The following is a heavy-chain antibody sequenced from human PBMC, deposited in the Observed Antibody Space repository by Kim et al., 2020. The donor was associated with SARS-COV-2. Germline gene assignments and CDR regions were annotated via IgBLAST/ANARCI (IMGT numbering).Heavy chain of an antibody. V-gene: IGHV4-59*01. CDR1: GGSISSYY. J-gene: IGHJ4*02. D-gene: IGHD6-19*01. CDR3: ARGSGWYGGYFDY. Sequence: SETLSLTCTVSGGSISSYYWSWIRQPPGKGLEWIGYIYYSGSTNYNPSLKSRVTISVDTSKNQFSLKLSSVTAADTAVYYCARGSGWYGGYFDYWGQGTLVTVSS. CDR2: IYYSGST.